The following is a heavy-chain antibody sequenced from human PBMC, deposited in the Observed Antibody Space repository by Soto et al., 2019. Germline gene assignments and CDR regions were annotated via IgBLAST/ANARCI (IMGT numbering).Heavy chain of an antibody. J-gene: IGHJ6*02. Sequence: QVQLVQSGSEVKKPGASVKVSCKASGYTFTSYGITWMRQAPGQGPEWMGWISAYNGNTHHAQKVQGRGTLTTDTSTTTAYMELRSLRSDDTAVYYCARSSYSSSPDYYYGMDVWGQGTTVTVSS. V-gene: IGHV1-18*01. CDR2: ISAYNGNT. CDR1: GYTFTSYG. D-gene: IGHD6-6*01. CDR3: ARSSYSSSPDYYYGMDV.